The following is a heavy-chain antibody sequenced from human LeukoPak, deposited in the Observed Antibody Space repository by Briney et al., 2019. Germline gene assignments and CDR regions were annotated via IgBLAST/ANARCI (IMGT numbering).Heavy chain of an antibody. CDR3: ARDYSASGSLMD. CDR1: GFTFPNYW. Sequence: GGSLRLSCATSGFTFPNYWMTWVRQVPGKGLEWVANIKQDGGVKYYVDSVKGRFTISRDNAENSLYLQMNSLRVEDTAVYYCARDYSASGSLMDWGQGTLVTVSS. V-gene: IGHV3-7*01. D-gene: IGHD3-10*01. CDR2: IKQDGGVK. J-gene: IGHJ4*02.